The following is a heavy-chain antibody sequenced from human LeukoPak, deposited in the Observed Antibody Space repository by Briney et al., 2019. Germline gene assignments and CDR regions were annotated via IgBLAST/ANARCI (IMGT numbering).Heavy chain of an antibody. CDR1: GYTFTGYY. Sequence: ASVKVSCKASGYTFTGYYMHWVRQAPGQGLEWMGWINPNSGGTNYAQKFQGRVTMTRDTSISTAYMELSRLRSDDTAVYYCARDLGRIVGATRSVGYMDVWGKGTTVTISS. D-gene: IGHD1-26*01. J-gene: IGHJ6*03. CDR2: INPNSGGT. V-gene: IGHV1-2*02. CDR3: ARDLGRIVGATRSVGYMDV.